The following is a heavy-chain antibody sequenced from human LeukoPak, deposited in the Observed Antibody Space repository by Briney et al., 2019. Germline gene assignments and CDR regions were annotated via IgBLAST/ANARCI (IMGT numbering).Heavy chain of an antibody. V-gene: IGHV4-4*02. CDR1: GGSISSSNW. D-gene: IGHD6-13*01. CDR3: ARVPAVIIAAFKRGYDY. Sequence: PSGTLSLTCAVSGGSISSSNWWSWVRQPPGKGLDWIGEIYHSGSTNYNPSLKSRVTISGDTSKNQFSLKLSSVTAADTAVYYCARVPAVIIAAFKRGYDYWGQGTLVTVSS. J-gene: IGHJ4*02. CDR2: IYHSGST.